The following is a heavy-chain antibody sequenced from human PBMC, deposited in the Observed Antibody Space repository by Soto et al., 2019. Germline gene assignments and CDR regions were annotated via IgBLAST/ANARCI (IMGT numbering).Heavy chain of an antibody. Sequence: GGSLRLSCAASGFTFSSYWMSWVRQAPGKGLEWVANIKQDGSEKYYVDSVKGRFTISRDNAKNSLYLQMNSLRAEDTAVYYCARGGTGYSSSWYLAIWGQGTMVTVSS. J-gene: IGHJ3*02. V-gene: IGHV3-7*04. CDR3: ARGGTGYSSSWYLAI. D-gene: IGHD6-13*01. CDR1: GFTFSSYW. CDR2: IKQDGSEK.